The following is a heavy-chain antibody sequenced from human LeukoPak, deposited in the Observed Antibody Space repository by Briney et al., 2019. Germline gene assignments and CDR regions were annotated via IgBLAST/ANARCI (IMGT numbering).Heavy chain of an antibody. CDR1: GYTFTGYY. V-gene: IGHV1-2*02. D-gene: IGHD3-10*01. CDR3: ARDLLGSGSYYYYYYGMDV. CDR2: INPNSGGT. J-gene: IGHJ6*02. Sequence: ASVKVSCKASGYTFTGYYMHWVRQAPGQGLEWMGWINPNSGGTSYAQKFQGRVTMTRDTSISTAYMELSRLRSDDTAVYYCARDLLGSGSYYYYYYGMDVWGQGTTVTVSS.